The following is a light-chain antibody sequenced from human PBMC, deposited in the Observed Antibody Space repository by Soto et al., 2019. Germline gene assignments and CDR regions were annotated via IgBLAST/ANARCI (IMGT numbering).Light chain of an antibody. J-gene: IGKJ2*01. CDR2: AAT. CDR1: QTISRF. V-gene: IGKV1-39*01. Sequence: DIQMTQSPTSLSASVGDTVNITCRASQTISRFLTWYQHKPGKAPKLLIYAATHLETGVPSRFSGSGSGTDFTLTIAGLQAEDVATSYCQQTYNSPPFTFGQGTKVEIK. CDR3: QQTYNSPPFT.